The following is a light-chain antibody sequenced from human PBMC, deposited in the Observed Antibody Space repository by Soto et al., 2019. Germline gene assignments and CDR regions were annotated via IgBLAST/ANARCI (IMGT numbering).Light chain of an antibody. Sequence: DTQVSPSPSSLSASVGDRVTITCRASQGIENLLGWYQQKPGKAPKRLMYAASTLESGVPSRFSGSGSGTEFTLTISSLQPEDFATYYCQQHHNLPFTFGPGTKVEIK. J-gene: IGKJ3*01. CDR2: AAS. V-gene: IGKV1-17*01. CDR3: QQHHNLPFT. CDR1: QGIENL.